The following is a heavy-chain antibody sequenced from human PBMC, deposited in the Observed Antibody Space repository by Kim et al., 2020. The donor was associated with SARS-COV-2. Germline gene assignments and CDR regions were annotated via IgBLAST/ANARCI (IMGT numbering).Heavy chain of an antibody. V-gene: IGHV4-39*01. CDR3: ARLSGWSSSSDYFDY. J-gene: IGHJ4*02. Sequence: RSLKSRVTMSVDTSKNQFSLKLSSVAAADTAVYYCARLSGWSSSSDYFDYWGQGTLVTVSS. D-gene: IGHD6-6*01.